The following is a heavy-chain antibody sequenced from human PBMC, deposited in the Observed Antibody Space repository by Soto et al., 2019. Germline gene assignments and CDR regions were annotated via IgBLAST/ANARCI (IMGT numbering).Heavy chain of an antibody. CDR2: MNPNSGNT. CDR3: GRGGEDSSGWEGIDY. J-gene: IGHJ4*02. V-gene: IGHV1-8*01. CDR1: GYTFTSYA. Sequence: QVQLVQSGAEVKKPGASVKVSCKASGYTFTSYAINWVRQATGQGLAWMGWMNPNSGNTGYAQKFQGRVNMTSNPSISTAYMELSSLRSEDTSVDYCGRGGEDSSGWEGIDYCGQGTVVTVSS. D-gene: IGHD6-19*01.